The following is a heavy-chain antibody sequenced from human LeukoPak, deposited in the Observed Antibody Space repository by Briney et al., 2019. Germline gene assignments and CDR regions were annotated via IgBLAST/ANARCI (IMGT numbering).Heavy chain of an antibody. CDR1: GFTFSGYA. Sequence: GGSLRLSCAASGFTFSGYAMTWVRQAPGKGLEWVSAISGSGGSTYYADSVKGRFTISRDNSKNTLYLQMNSLRAEDTAVYYCEKAPTATYYYGSGRLDYWGQGTLVTVSS. J-gene: IGHJ4*02. D-gene: IGHD3-10*01. CDR3: EKAPTATYYYGSGRLDY. V-gene: IGHV3-23*01. CDR2: ISGSGGST.